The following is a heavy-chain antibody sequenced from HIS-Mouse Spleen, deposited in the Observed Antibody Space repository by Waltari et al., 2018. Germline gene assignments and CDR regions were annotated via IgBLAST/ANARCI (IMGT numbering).Heavy chain of an antibody. V-gene: IGHV4-39*07. Sequence: QLQLQESGPGLVKPSETLSLTCTVSGGSISSSSYYWGWIRQPPGKGLEWIGSIYYSGSNYYNPSLKSRVTISLDTSKNQFSLKLSSVTAADTAVYYCAREIPYSSSWYDWYFDLWGRGTLVTVSS. D-gene: IGHD6-13*01. CDR3: AREIPYSSSWYDWYFDL. CDR1: GGSISSSSYY. CDR2: IYYSGSN. J-gene: IGHJ2*01.